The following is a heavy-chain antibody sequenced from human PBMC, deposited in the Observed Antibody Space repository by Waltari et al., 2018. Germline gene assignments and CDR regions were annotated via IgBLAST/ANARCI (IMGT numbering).Heavy chain of an antibody. V-gene: IGHV3-74*01. CDR1: GVTFSDTW. CDR2: INPDGRTT. J-gene: IGHJ4*02. CDR3: ATAGNYRFDF. Sequence: EVQLVESGGGLVQPGGSLRLSCAVSGVTFSDTWIHWVRQTPGKGLMLVSRINPDGRTTNYADSVTGRFTISRDNAKNMVYLQMHSLGAEDTAVYYCATAGNYRFDFWGQGTLVTVSP. D-gene: IGHD1-26*01.